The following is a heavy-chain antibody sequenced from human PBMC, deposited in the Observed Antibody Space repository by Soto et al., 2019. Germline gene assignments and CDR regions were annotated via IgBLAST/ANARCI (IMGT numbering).Heavy chain of an antibody. D-gene: IGHD5-18*01. CDR1: VITFSNNW. J-gene: IGHJ4*02. V-gene: IGHV3-74*01. Sequence: EVQLVESGGGLVQPGGSLRLSCAASVITFSNNWMHWVRQAPGKGLVWVSHIKSDGSGTTYADSVKGRFTISRDNAKRTVYLQMNSRTVEDTAVYYCARDLGYSQDYWGQGTLVTVSS. CDR3: ARDLGYSQDY. CDR2: IKSDGSGT.